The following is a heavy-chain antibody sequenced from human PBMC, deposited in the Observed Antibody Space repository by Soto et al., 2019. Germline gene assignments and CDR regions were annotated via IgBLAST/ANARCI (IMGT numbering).Heavy chain of an antibody. CDR3: ARGGDFWSGSHNYYYYGMDV. J-gene: IGHJ6*02. CDR2: TYYRSKWYN. Sequence: SQTLSLTCAISGDSVSSNSAAWNVIRQCPSRGLEWPGRTYYRSKWYNDYAVSVKSRITINPDTSKNQFSLQLRSVTPEDTAVYYCARGGDFWSGSHNYYYYGMDVWGQGTTVTVSS. CDR1: GDSVSSNSAA. D-gene: IGHD3-3*01. V-gene: IGHV6-1*01.